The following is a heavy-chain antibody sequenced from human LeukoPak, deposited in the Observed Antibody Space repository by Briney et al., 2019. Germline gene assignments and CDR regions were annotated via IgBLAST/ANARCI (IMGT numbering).Heavy chain of an antibody. CDR2: IYPSDSDT. D-gene: IGHD6-6*01. CDR1: GYSFASYW. CDR3: ARRDGSSYYY. Sequence: GESLKISCKGSGYSFASYWIAWVRQMPGKGLGWMGIIYPSDSDTKYSPSFQGQVTISADKSISTAYLQWSSLKASDTAMYYCARRDGSSYYYWGQGTLVTVSS. J-gene: IGHJ4*02. V-gene: IGHV5-51*01.